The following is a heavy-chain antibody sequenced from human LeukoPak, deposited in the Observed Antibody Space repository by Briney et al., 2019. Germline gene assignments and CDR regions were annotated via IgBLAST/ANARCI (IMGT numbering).Heavy chain of an antibody. CDR3: ARVVYYDSSGYYYVHYYYYMDV. Sequence: ASVKVSCKASGYTFTSYDINWVRQATGQGLEWMGWMNPNSGNTGYAQKFQGRVTITRNTSISTAYMELSSLRSEDTAVYYCARVVYYDSSGYYYVHYYYYMDVWGKGTTVTVSS. CDR1: GYTFTSYD. V-gene: IGHV1-8*03. CDR2: MNPNSGNT. J-gene: IGHJ6*03. D-gene: IGHD3-22*01.